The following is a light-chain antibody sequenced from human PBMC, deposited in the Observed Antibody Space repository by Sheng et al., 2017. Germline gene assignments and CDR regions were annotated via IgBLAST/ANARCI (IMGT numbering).Light chain of an antibody. CDR2: EGS. Sequence: QSALTQPASVSGSPGQSITISCTGTSSDVGSYNLVSWYQQHPGKAPKLMIYEGSKRPSGVSNRFSGSKSGNTASLTISGLQAEDEADYYCATWDGSLSAWVFGGGTRLTVL. J-gene: IGLJ3*02. V-gene: IGLV2-23*01. CDR3: ATWDGSLSAWV. CDR1: SSDVGSYNL.